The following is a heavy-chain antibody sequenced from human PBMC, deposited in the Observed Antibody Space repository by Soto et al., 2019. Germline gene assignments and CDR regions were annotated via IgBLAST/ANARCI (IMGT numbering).Heavy chain of an antibody. J-gene: IGHJ6*03. D-gene: IGHD4-17*01. CDR3: ARAVDYGDYYFSYYYMDV. CDR1: GYTFTGYY. V-gene: IGHV1-2*04. CDR2: INPNSGGT. Sequence: GASVKVSCKASGYTFTGYYMHWVRQAPGQGLEWMGWINPNSGGTNYAQKFQGWVTMTRDTSISTAYMELSRLRSDDTAVYYCARAVDYGDYYFSYYYMDVWGKGTTVTVSS.